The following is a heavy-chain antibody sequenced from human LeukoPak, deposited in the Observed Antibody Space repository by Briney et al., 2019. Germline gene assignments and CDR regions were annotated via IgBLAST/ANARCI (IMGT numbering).Heavy chain of an antibody. V-gene: IGHV3-74*01. J-gene: IGHJ4*02. CDR1: GFTFSTYW. Sequence: GGSLRLSCAASGFTFSTYWMHWVRRAPGKGLVWVSGIKSDGSSTSYADSVKGRFTISRDNAKNTLYLQMNSLRAEDTAVYYCARGRELLNPFDYWGQGTLVTVSS. D-gene: IGHD1-7*01. CDR2: IKSDGSST. CDR3: ARGRELLNPFDY.